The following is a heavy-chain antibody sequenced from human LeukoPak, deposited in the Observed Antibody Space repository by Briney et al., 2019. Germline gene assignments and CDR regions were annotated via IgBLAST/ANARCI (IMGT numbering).Heavy chain of an antibody. Sequence: SGTLSLTCAVSGGSISNSNWWRWVRQPPGKGLEWIGEIYHSGSTNYNPSLKSRVTISVDKSKNQFSLKLSSVTAADTAVYYCATPLLWFGESTHAFDIWGQGTMVTVSS. CDR2: IYHSGST. V-gene: IGHV4-4*02. D-gene: IGHD3-10*01. CDR1: GGSISNSNW. CDR3: ATPLLWFGESTHAFDI. J-gene: IGHJ3*02.